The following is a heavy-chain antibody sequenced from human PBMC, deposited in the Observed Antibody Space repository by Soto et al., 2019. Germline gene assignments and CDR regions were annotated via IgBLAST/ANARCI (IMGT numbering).Heavy chain of an antibody. CDR2: ISHTGST. Sequence: QVRLQESGPGLVKPSQTLSLTCTVSGASISSGGYYWSWIRQDPRKGLEWMGYISHTGSTKYNPSLKSRVTISVDTSKNQVSLRLNSVTAADTAVYYCARRHSGSHPDYWGQGTLVTVSS. V-gene: IGHV4-31*03. D-gene: IGHD3-10*01. J-gene: IGHJ4*02. CDR1: GASISSGGYY. CDR3: ARRHSGSHPDY.